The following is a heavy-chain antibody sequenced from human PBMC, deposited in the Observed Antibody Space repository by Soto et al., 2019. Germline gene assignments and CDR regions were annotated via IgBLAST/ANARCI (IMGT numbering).Heavy chain of an antibody. CDR1: GYTFTSYD. Sequence: ASVKVSCKASGYTFTSYDINWVRQATGQGLERMGWMNPNSGNTGYAQKFQGRVTMTRNTSISTAYMELSSLRSEDTAVYYCVRGRYFDWFLTQDDAFDIWGQGTMVTVSS. CDR3: VRGRYFDWFLTQDDAFDI. CDR2: MNPNSGNT. V-gene: IGHV1-8*01. J-gene: IGHJ3*02. D-gene: IGHD3-9*01.